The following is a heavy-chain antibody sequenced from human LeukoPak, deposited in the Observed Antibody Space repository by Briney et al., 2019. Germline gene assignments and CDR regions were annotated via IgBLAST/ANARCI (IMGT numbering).Heavy chain of an antibody. CDR2: IVVGSGNT. V-gene: IGHV1-58*02. D-gene: IGHD2-2*01. Sequence: GTSVKVSCKASGFTFTSSAMQWVRQARGQRLEWIGWIVVGSGNTNYAQKFQERVTITRDMSTSTAYMELSSLRSEDTAVYYCARGRYCSSTSCFQYYFDYWGQGTLVTVSS. CDR3: ARGRYCSSTSCFQYYFDY. CDR1: GFTFTSSA. J-gene: IGHJ4*02.